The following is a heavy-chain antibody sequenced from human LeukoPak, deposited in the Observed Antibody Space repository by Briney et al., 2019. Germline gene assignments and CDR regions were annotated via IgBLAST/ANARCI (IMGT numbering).Heavy chain of an antibody. CDR3: PRLPQYPDY. J-gene: IGHJ4*02. CDR2: IYYSGST. CDR1: GGSISSSNYY. V-gene: IGHV4-39*01. D-gene: IGHD1-26*01. Sequence: SETVSLTCTVSGGSISSSNYYGGWIRQPRGKGLEWIGSIYYSGSTYYNPSLKSRVTISVDTSKAQFSLQLSSVPAADTAVYYCPRLPQYPDYWGQGTLVTVSS.